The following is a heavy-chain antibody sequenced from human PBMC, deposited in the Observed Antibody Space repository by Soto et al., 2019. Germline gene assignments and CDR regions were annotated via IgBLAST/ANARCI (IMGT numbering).Heavy chain of an antibody. V-gene: IGHV2-5*01. D-gene: IGHD3-10*01. CDR1: GFSLSPSEVA. Sequence: QITLKESGPALVKPTQTLTLTCTFSGFSLSPSEVAVAWIRQPPGKALEWLALIYWNGIERYSPSLKSRLTITKDTSKNQVVLTVTNMDPVDTATYFCAHGDPLDFHYWGQGTLVTVSP. CDR2: IYWNGIE. J-gene: IGHJ4*02. CDR3: AHGDPLDFHY.